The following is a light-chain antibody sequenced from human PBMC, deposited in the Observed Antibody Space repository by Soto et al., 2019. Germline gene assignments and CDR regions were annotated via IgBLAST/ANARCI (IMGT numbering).Light chain of an antibody. CDR1: QSISSW. CDR3: QQYNSYSRT. V-gene: IGKV1-5*03. J-gene: IGKJ4*01. Sequence: DIQMTQSPSTLSASVGDRVTITCRASQSISSWLAWYQQKPGKAPKLPIYKASSLESGVPSRFRGSGSGTEFTLTFSSLQPDDFATYYCQQYNSYSRTFGGGTKVEIK. CDR2: KAS.